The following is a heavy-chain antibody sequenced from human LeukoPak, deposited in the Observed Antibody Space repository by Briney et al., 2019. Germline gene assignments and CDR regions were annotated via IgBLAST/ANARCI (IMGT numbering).Heavy chain of an antibody. D-gene: IGHD4-23*01. CDR2: IIPIFGTA. V-gene: IGHV1-69*05. J-gene: IGHJ4*02. CDR3: ARGGNRFDY. Sequence: SVKVSCKASGYTFTGYYMHWVRQAPGQGLEWMGGIIPIFGTANYAQKFQGRVTITTDESTSTAYMELSSLRSEDTAVYYCARGGNRFDYWGQGTLVTVSS. CDR1: GYTFTGYY.